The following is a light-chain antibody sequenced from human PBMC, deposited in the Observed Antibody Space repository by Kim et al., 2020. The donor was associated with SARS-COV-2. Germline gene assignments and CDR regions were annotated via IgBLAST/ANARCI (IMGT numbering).Light chain of an antibody. V-gene: IGKV3-20*01. CDR3: QHYGSSPS. Sequence: LSPGGSATLSCRASQTGVASQLGSHQYKPGQAPRLLIYGVSVKATGIPGRFRGSGSETDFTLTISRLEPEDSAIYYCQHYGSSPSFGGGTKVDIK. CDR1: QTGVASQ. J-gene: IGKJ4*01. CDR2: GVS.